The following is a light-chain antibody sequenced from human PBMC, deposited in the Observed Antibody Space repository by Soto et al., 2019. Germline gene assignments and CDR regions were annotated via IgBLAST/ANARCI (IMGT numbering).Light chain of an antibody. CDR3: SSYTGSRTLYV. Sequence: QSVLTQPASVSGSPGQSITISCTGASSDVGNYIYVSWYQQHPGKAPKLIIYDVTDRPSGVSNRFSGSKSGNTASLTISGLQAEDEADYYCSSYTGSRTLYVFGTGTRSPS. CDR2: DVT. V-gene: IGLV2-14*01. J-gene: IGLJ1*01. CDR1: SSDVGNYIY.